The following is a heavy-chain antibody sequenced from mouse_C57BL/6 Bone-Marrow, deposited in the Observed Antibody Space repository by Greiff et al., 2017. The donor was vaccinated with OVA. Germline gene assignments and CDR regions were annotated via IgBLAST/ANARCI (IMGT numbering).Heavy chain of an antibody. CDR3: ARHGSSSRGYAMDY. V-gene: IGHV2-6-1*01. Sequence: VQVVESGPGLVAPSQSLSITCTVSGFSLTSYGVHWVRQPPGKGLEWLVVIWSDGSTTYTSALKSRLSISKDNSKSQVFLKMNRLQTDDTAMDYCARHGSSSRGYAMDYWGQGTAVTVSS. D-gene: IGHD1-3*01. CDR1: GFSLTSYG. CDR2: IWSDGST. J-gene: IGHJ4*01.